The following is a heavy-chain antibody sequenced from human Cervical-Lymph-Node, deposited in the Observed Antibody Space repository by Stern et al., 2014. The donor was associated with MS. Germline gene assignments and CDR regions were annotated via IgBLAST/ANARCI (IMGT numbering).Heavy chain of an antibody. V-gene: IGHV2-70*01. J-gene: IGHJ4*02. CDR2: IDWDDDK. Sequence: QVTLRESGPALVKPTQTLTLTCTFSGFSLSTSGMCVSWIRQPPGKALEWLALIDWDDDKYYSTSLKTRLTISKDTSKNQLVLTMTNTDPVDTATYYCARITSFGDGFDYWGQGTLVTVSS. CDR1: GFSLSTSGMC. CDR3: ARITSFGDGFDY. D-gene: IGHD3-3*01.